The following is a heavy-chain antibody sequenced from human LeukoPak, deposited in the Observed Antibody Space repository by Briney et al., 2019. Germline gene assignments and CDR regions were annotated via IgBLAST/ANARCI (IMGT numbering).Heavy chain of an antibody. CDR1: GGSISSGSYY. D-gene: IGHD6-19*01. CDR3: ARRPGAVADGPTHAFDI. Sequence: SETLSLTCTVSGGSISSGSYYWGWIRQPPGKGLEWIGSIYYSGSAYYNPSLKSRVTISVDTSKNQFSLKLSSVTAADTALYYCARRPGAVADGPTHAFDIWGQGTMVTVSS. J-gene: IGHJ3*02. CDR2: IYYSGSA. V-gene: IGHV4-39*01.